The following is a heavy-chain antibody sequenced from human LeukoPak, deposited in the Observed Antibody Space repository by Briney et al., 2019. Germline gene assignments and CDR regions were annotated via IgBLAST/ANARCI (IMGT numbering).Heavy chain of an antibody. CDR1: GYTFTSYD. D-gene: IGHD3-10*01. V-gene: IGHV1-8*01. Sequence: ASVKVSCKASGYTFTSYDINWVRQATGQGLEWMGWLNPNSGNTGYAQKFQGRVTMTRNTSISTAYMGLSSLRSEDTAVYYCARGHLRWFGELRGGGSESDNWFDPWGQGTLVTVSS. CDR3: ARGHLRWFGELRGGGSESDNWFDP. J-gene: IGHJ5*02. CDR2: LNPNSGNT.